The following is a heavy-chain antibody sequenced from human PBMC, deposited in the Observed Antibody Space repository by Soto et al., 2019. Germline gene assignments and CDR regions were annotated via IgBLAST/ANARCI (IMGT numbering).Heavy chain of an antibody. CDR2: VSSDGSST. Sequence: GGSLRLSCAASGFTFSSSWMHWVRQAPGKGLVWVSRVSSDGSSTNYADSVKGRFTISRDNAKNTLYLQMNSLRAEDAAVYYCAMFLLGRGYRRCYICFQ. V-gene: IGHV3-74*01. CDR1: GFTFSSSW. CDR3: AMFLLGRGYRRCYICFQ. J-gene: IGHJ1*01. D-gene: IGHD5-12*01.